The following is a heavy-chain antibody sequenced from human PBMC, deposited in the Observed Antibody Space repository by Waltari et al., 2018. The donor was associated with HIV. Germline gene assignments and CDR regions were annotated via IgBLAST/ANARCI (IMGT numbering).Heavy chain of an antibody. CDR2: IFYPGST. CDR3: ARQRQSRRDPFDY. J-gene: IGHJ4*02. CDR1: GGSISSGLYY. Sequence: QLQLQESGPGLVKPSETLSLTCTVPGGSISSGLYYWGWIRLPPGKGLEWIGSIFYPGSTYDNPSLRGRATMSVETSKNRFSLQLGSVTAADTAVYYCARQRQSRRDPFDYWGQGTLVTVSS. V-gene: IGHV4-39*01.